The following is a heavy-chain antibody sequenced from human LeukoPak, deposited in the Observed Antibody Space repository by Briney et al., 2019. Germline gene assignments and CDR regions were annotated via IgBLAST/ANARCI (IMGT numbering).Heavy chain of an antibody. J-gene: IGHJ4*02. D-gene: IGHD6-19*01. CDR1: GYTFTGYY. CDR3: ARGYSSGWSLN. CDR2: MNPNSGNT. V-gene: IGHV1-8*02. Sequence: ASVKVSCKASGYTFTGYYMHWVRQAPGQGLEWMGWMNPNSGNTGYAQKFQGRVTMTRNTSISTAYMELSSLRSEDTAVYYCARGYSSGWSLNWGQGTLVTVSS.